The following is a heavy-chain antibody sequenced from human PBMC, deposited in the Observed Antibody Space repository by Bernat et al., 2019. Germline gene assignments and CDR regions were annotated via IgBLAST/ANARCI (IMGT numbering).Heavy chain of an antibody. CDR3: ARAPLYCNTGGTVSGYAGWFDY. Sequence: QVQLQQWGAGLLKPSETLSLTCAVYGGSFSGYYWGWIRQSPGKGLEWIGEINHEGVTNYNPSLKSRATISVDTSKNQFSLKLTSMTAADTTVYYCARAPLYCNTGGTVSGYAGWFDYWGQGSLVTVSS. J-gene: IGHJ4*02. CDR1: GGSFSGYY. CDR2: INHEGVT. D-gene: IGHD2-8*01. V-gene: IGHV4-34*01.